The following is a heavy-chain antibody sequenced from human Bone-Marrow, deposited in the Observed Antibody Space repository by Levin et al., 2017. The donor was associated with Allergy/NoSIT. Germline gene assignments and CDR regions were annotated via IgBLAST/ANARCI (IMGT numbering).Heavy chain of an antibody. CDR2: IWFDGSQK. D-gene: IGHD2-21*02. V-gene: IGHV3-33*01. CDR3: TRGGDAFDY. J-gene: IGHJ4*02. CDR1: GFTFSSFG. Sequence: PGGSLRLSCAASGFTFSSFGMHWVRQTPGKGLEWVSVIWFDGSQKFYADSVKGRFTISRDNSKNTLYLQMNSLRADDTAVYYCTRGGDAFDYWGQGTLVTVSS.